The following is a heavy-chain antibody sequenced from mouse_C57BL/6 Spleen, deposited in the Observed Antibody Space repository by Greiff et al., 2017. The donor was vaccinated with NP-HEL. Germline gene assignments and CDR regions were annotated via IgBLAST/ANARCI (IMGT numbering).Heavy chain of an antibody. Sequence: QVQLKQSGPELVKPGASVKISCKASGYAFSSSWMNWVKQRPGKGLEWIGRIYPGDGDTNYNGKFKGKATLTADKSSSTAYMQLSSLTSEDSAVYFCASGTAQAKFAYWGQGTLVTVSA. CDR2: IYPGDGDT. CDR3: ASGTAQAKFAY. CDR1: GYAFSSSW. D-gene: IGHD3-2*02. J-gene: IGHJ3*01. V-gene: IGHV1-82*01.